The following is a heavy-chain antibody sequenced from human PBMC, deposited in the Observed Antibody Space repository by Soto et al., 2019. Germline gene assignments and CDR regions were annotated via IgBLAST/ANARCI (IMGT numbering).Heavy chain of an antibody. CDR3: ARGDATKIVVTTYYAMDV. CDR1: GGRLSNYG. V-gene: IGHV1-69*12. D-gene: IGHD3-9*01. J-gene: IGHJ6*02. CDR2: IIPVFGTA. Sequence: QVQLVQSGAEVKKPGSSVKVSCKASGGRLSNYGISWVLQAPGQGLGWMGGIIPVFGTANYAQKFQGRVTINADESTSIVYMDVTILRSEDTAVYYCARGDATKIVVTTYYAMDVWGQGTTVTVSS.